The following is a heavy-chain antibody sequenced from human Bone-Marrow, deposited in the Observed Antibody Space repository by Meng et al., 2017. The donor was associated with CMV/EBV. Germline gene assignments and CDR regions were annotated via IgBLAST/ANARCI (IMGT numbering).Heavy chain of an antibody. V-gene: IGHV4-39*01. J-gene: IGHJ4*02. CDR3: ARHGPRAVAVDY. CDR1: VDSISSSTYY. CDR2: IYYSGISWYGST. D-gene: IGHD6-19*01. Sequence: SETLSLTCAVSVDSISSSTYYWGWIRQPPGKGLDWIGSIYYSGISWYGSTYYNPSLKSRVTISVETSKNQFSLKLSSVTAADTAVYYCARHGPRAVAVDYWGQGTLVTVSS.